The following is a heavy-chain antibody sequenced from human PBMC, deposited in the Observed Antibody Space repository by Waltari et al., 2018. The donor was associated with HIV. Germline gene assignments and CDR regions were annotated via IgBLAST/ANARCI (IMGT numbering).Heavy chain of an antibody. V-gene: IGHV1-24*01. D-gene: IGHD6-13*01. J-gene: IGHJ2*01. CDR1: GSTLTELS. CDR2: FDPEDGET. Sequence: QVQLVQCGAEVKKLGASVKVSCKVSGSTLTELSMHWVRQAPGKGLEWMGGFDPEDGETIYAQKFQGRVTMTEDTSTDTAYMELSSLRSEDTAVYYCATNGIAAAGTIWYFDLWGRGTLVTVSS. CDR3: ATNGIAAAGTIWYFDL.